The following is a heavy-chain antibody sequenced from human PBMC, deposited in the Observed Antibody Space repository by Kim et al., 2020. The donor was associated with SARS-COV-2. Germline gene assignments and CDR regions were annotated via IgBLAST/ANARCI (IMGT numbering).Heavy chain of an antibody. CDR2: ISGSGGST. V-gene: IGHV3-23*01. Sequence: GGSLRLSCAASGFTFSSYAMSWVRQAPGKGLEWVSAISGSGGSTYYADSVKGRFTISRDNSKNTLYLQMNSLRAEDTAVYYCAKAMVRGVGYGMDVWGQGTTVTVSS. D-gene: IGHD3-10*01. J-gene: IGHJ6*02. CDR1: GFTFSSYA. CDR3: AKAMVRGVGYGMDV.